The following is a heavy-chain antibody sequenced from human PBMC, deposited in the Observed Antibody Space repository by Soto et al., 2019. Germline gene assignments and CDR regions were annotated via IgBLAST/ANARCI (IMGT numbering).Heavy chain of an antibody. V-gene: IGHV3-48*03. J-gene: IGHJ3*01. CDR3: VRRAITATTNWGAFDV. CDR2: IGRGGDPI. CDR1: GFIFSEYQ. D-gene: IGHD1-20*01. Sequence: GGSLRLSCVVSGFIFSEYQFNWVRQAPGKGLEWVSYIGRGGDPIYDAHSVKGRFTISRDDDKNTLYLEMNSLRVEDTAIYYCVRRAITATTNWGAFDVWGQGTVVTVSS.